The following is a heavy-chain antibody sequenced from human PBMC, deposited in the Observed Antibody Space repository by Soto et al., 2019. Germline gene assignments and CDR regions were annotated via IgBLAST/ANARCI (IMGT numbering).Heavy chain of an antibody. CDR1: GLTFSTFA. Sequence: PGGSLRLSCADSGLTFSTFAMHWVRQAPGKGLEWVAVMSYDGTNKYYADSVKGRLTISRDNSKTTLYLEMHSLTAEDTAVYYCARGFNMDVWGQGTTVTV. V-gene: IGHV3-30-3*01. CDR3: ARGFNMDV. D-gene: IGHD3-10*01. CDR2: MSYDGTNK. J-gene: IGHJ6*02.